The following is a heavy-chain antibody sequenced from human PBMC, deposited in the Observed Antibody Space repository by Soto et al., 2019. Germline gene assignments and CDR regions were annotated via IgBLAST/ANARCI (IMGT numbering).Heavy chain of an antibody. D-gene: IGHD1-26*01. Sequence: SETLSLTCAVYGGSFSGYYWTWIRQPPGTGLEWIGEINHSGSANYNPSLKSRVTISVDKSKNQFSLKLSSVTAADTAVYYCAKVSGSYYYGMDVWGQGTTVTVSS. V-gene: IGHV4-34*01. J-gene: IGHJ6*02. CDR3: AKVSGSYYYGMDV. CDR1: GGSFSGYY. CDR2: INHSGSA.